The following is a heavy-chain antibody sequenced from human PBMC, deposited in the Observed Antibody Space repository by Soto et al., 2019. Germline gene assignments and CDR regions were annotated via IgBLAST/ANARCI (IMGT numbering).Heavy chain of an antibody. D-gene: IGHD1-1*01. CDR1: GGSITSSSYY. CDR2: FYYSGNT. CDR3: ARHRTTGTMVYYYYYGMDV. Sequence: SETLSLTCTVSGGSITSSSYYCGWVRQPPGKGLEWMGSFYYSGNTHYNPSLKSRVTISVDTSKNQFSLKLSSVTAADTAVYYCARHRTTGTMVYYYYYGMDVWGQGTTVTVSS. J-gene: IGHJ6*02. V-gene: IGHV4-39*01.